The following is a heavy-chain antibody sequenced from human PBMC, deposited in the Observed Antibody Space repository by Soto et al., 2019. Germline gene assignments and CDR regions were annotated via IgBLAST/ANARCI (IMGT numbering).Heavy chain of an antibody. CDR3: ARETEGGDPDDY. D-gene: IGHD1-26*01. CDR1: GGSISSGDYN. J-gene: IGHJ4*02. V-gene: IGHV4-30-4*01. Sequence: SETLSLTCTVSGGSISSGDYNWSWIRQPPGKGLEWIGYIYYSGSTYYNPSLESRVTISIDTSKNRFSLKLSSVTAADTAVYFCARETEGGDPDDYWGPGIPVTVSS. CDR2: IYYSGST.